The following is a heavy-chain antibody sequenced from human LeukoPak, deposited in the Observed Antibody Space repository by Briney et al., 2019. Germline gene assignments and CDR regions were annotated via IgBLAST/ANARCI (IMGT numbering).Heavy chain of an antibody. CDR3: VRDLGYSSSWYGGYYYYGMDV. CDR2: ISSNGGST. V-gene: IGHV3-64*01. J-gene: IGHJ6*02. Sequence: GGSLRLSCAASGFTFSSYAMHWVRQAPGKGLEYVSAISSNGGSTYYANSVKGRFTISRDNSKNTLYLQMGSLRAEDMAVYYCVRDLGYSSSWYGGYYYYGMDVWGQGTTVTVSS. CDR1: GFTFSSYA. D-gene: IGHD6-13*01.